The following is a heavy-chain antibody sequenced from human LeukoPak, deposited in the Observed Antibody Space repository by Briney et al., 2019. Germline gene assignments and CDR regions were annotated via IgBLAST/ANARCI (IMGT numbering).Heavy chain of an antibody. V-gene: IGHV4-59*01. D-gene: IGHD6-19*01. CDR3: ASSRSSSGWSLIDY. J-gene: IGHJ4*02. Sequence: SETLSLTCTVCGGSINSYYWSWIRQPPGKGLEWVGYIYYSGSTNYKPSLKRRVTISVDTSKNQFSLKVSSVTAADTAVYYCASSRSSSGWSLIDYWGQGALVTVSS. CDR2: IYYSGST. CDR1: GGSINSYY.